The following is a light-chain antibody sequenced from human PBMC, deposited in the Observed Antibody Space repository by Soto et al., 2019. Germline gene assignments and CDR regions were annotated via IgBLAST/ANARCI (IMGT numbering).Light chain of an antibody. Sequence: QSVLTQPPSVSGAPGQRVTISCTGSSSNIGAGYDVHWYQQLPRTAPKLLMYGNSNRPSGVPDRFSGSKSGISASLVITGLQAEDEADYYCQSYDSSLSGYVFGTGTKVTVL. CDR2: GNS. J-gene: IGLJ1*01. CDR3: QSYDSSLSGYV. V-gene: IGLV1-40*01. CDR1: SSNIGAGYD.